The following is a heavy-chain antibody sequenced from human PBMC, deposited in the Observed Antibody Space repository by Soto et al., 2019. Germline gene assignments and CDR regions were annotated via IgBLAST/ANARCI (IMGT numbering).Heavy chain of an antibody. CDR1: GYTFTSYG. D-gene: IGHD5-12*01. J-gene: IGHJ4*02. V-gene: IGHV1-18*01. CDR2: ISAYNGNT. Sequence: ASVKVSCKASGYTFTSYGISWVRQAPGQGLEWMGWISAYNGNTNYAQKLQGRVTITTDTSTSTAYMELSSLRSDDTAVYYCAREHIVATIWLDYWGQGTLVTVSS. CDR3: AREHIVATIWLDY.